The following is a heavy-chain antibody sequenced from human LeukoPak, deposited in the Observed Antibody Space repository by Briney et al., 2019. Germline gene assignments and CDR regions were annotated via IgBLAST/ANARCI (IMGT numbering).Heavy chain of an antibody. CDR1: GYTFTSYA. Sequence: ASVKVSCKASGYTFTSYAMNWVRQAPGQGLEWMGWINTNTGNPTYAQGFTGRFVFSLDTSVSTAYLQISSLKAEDTAVYYCARVYGSGVIVWFDPWGQGTLVTLSS. D-gene: IGHD3-10*01. CDR3: ARVYGSGVIVWFDP. CDR2: INTNTGNP. V-gene: IGHV7-4-1*02. J-gene: IGHJ5*02.